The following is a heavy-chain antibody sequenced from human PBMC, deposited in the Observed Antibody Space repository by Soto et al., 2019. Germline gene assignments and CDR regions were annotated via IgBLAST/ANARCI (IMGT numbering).Heavy chain of an antibody. J-gene: IGHJ5*02. CDR3: ARDVSGLNWFDP. V-gene: IGHV3-21*01. Sequence: GGSLRLSCAASGFTFSSYTMNWVRQAPGKGLEWVSSISSSSSYIYYADSVKGRFTISRDNAKNSLYLQMNSLRAEDTAVYYYARDVSGLNWFDPWGQGTLVTVSS. CDR1: GFTFSSYT. CDR2: ISSSSSYI. D-gene: IGHD5-12*01.